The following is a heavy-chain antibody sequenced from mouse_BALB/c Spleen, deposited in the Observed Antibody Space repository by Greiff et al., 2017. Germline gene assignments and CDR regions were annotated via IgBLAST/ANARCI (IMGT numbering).Heavy chain of an antibody. D-gene: IGHD4-1*01. Sequence: EVHLVESGGGLVQPGGSRKLSCAASGFTFSSFGMHWVRQAPEKGLEWVAYISSGSSTIYYADTVKGRFTISRDNPKNTLFLQMTSLRSEDTAMYYCARSPAGTAWFAYWGQGTLVTVSA. CDR2: ISSGSSTI. CDR3: ARSPAGTAWFAY. V-gene: IGHV5-17*02. J-gene: IGHJ3*01. CDR1: GFTFSSFG.